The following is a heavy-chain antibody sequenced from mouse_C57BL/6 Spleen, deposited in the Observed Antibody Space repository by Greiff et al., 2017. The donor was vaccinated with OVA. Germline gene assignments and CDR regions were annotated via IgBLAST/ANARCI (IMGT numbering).Heavy chain of an antibody. CDR2: IYPGSGNT. CDR1: GYSFTSYY. Sequence: LEESGPELVKPGASVKISCKASGYSFTSYYIHWVKQRPGQGLEWIGWIYPGSGNTKYNEKFKGKATLTADTSSSTAYMQLSSLTSEDSAVYYCATYYSNYNYAMDYWGQGTSVTVSS. V-gene: IGHV1-66*01. J-gene: IGHJ4*01. CDR3: ATYYSNYNYAMDY. D-gene: IGHD2-5*01.